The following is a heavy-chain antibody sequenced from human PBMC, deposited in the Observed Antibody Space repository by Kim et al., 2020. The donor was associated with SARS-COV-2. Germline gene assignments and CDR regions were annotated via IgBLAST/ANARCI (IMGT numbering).Heavy chain of an antibody. J-gene: IGHJ6*02. D-gene: IGHD2-2*01. CDR1: GGSISSSSYY. CDR3: AGTVPAASYYGMDV. V-gene: IGHV4-39*01. CDR2: IYYSGST. Sequence: SETLSLTCTVSGGSISSSSYYWGWIRQPPGKGLEWIGSIYYSGSTYYNPSLKSRVTISVDTSKNQFSLKLSSVTAADTAVYYCAGTVPAASYYGMDVWGQGTTVTVSS.